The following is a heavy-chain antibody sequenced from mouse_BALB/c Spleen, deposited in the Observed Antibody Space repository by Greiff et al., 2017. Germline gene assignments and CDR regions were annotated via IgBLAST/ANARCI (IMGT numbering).Heavy chain of an antibody. V-gene: IGHV3-8*02. D-gene: IGHD2-3*01. CDR1: GDSITSGY. J-gene: IGHJ1*01. Sequence: VQLKESGPSLVKPSQTLSLTCSVTGDSITSGYWNWIRKFPGNKLEYMGYISYSGSTYYNPSLKSRISITRDTSKNQYYLQLNSVTTEDTATYYCARYEGLLRYFDVWGAGTTVTVSS. CDR2: ISYSGST. CDR3: ARYEGLLRYFDV.